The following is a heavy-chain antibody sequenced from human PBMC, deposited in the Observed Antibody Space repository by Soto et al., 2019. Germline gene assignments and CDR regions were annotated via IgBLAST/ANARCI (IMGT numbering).Heavy chain of an antibody. D-gene: IGHD1-7*01. J-gene: IGHJ4*02. Sequence: QVQLVQSGAEVKKPGASVKVSCKASGYTFTSYYMHWVRQAPGQGLEWMGIINPSGGSTSYAQKCQGRVTMTRDTSTSTVYMELSSLRSEDTAVYYCARVLTGTTFVDYWGQGTLVTVSS. V-gene: IGHV1-46*03. CDR3: ARVLTGTTFVDY. CDR1: GYTFTSYY. CDR2: INPSGGST.